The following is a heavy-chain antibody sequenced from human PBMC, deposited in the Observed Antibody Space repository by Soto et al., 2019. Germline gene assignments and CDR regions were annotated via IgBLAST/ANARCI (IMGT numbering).Heavy chain of an antibody. Sequence: QVQLVQSGAEVTKPGASVKVSCKASGYTFTSYGISWVRQAHGQGIEWMGWISAYNGNTNYAQKLQGRVTMTTDTSTTTAYMELRRLRSDDTGGYYCARDAGVSGELYYWGQGTLVTVSS. CDR1: GYTFTSYG. J-gene: IGHJ4*02. CDR3: ARDAGVSGELYY. V-gene: IGHV1-18*01. D-gene: IGHD3-16*01. CDR2: ISAYNGNT.